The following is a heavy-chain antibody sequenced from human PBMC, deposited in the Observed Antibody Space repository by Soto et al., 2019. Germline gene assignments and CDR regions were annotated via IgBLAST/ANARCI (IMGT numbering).Heavy chain of an antibody. Sequence: QVQLVQSGAEVKKPGSSVKVSCKASGGTFSSYAISWVRQAPGQGLEWMGGIIPIFGTANYAQKFRGRVTITADESTSTAYMELSSLRSEDTAVYYCARARWEATLGTYYGMDVWGQGTTVTVSS. D-gene: IGHD1-26*01. V-gene: IGHV1-69*01. J-gene: IGHJ6*02. CDR2: IIPIFGTA. CDR1: GGTFSSYA. CDR3: ARARWEATLGTYYGMDV.